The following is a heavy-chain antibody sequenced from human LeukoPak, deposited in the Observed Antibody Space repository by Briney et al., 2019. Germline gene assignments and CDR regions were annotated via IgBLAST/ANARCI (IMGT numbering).Heavy chain of an antibody. Sequence: SVKVPCKASGGTFSSYAISWVRQAPGQGLEWMGGIIPIFGTANYAQKFQGRVTITADESTSTAYMELSSLRSEDTAVYYCARGFAYYDFWSGPEPYYYYMDVWGKGTTSPSP. D-gene: IGHD3-3*01. CDR2: IIPIFGTA. CDR1: GGTFSSYA. CDR3: ARGFAYYDFWSGPEPYYYYMDV. J-gene: IGHJ6*03. V-gene: IGHV1-69*13.